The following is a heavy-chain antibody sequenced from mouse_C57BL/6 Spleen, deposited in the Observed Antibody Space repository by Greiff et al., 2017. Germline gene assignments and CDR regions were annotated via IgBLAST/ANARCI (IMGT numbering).Heavy chain of an antibody. J-gene: IGHJ2*01. CDR2: IDPENGDT. CDR3: TTTRDY. D-gene: IGHD2-13*01. CDR1: GFNIKDDD. Sequence: EVMLVESGAELVRPGASVKLSCTASGFNIKDDDMHWVKQRPEQGLEWIGWIDPENGDTEYASNVQGKATITADTSSNTAYLQLSSLTSEDTAVYYCTTTRDYWGQGTTLTVSS. V-gene: IGHV14-4*01.